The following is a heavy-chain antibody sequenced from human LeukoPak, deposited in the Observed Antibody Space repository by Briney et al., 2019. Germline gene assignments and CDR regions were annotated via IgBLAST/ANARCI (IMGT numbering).Heavy chain of an antibody. D-gene: IGHD3-10*01. J-gene: IGHJ4*02. Sequence: PGGALRLSCAASGFTFSSYDMHWVRQATGRGLEWVSAIRTAGETYTPGSVKGRSTTSRENAKTALYLQMSSLRAGATAVYYWARGPGGLGSYEFDYWGQGTLVTVSS. CDR2: IRTAGET. CDR3: ARGPGGLGSYEFDY. V-gene: IGHV3-13*04. CDR1: GFTFSSYD.